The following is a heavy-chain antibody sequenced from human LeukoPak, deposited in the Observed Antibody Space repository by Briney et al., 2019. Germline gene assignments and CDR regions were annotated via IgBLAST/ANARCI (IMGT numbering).Heavy chain of an antibody. Sequence: GGTLRLSCAASGFTFSSYGMSWVRQAPGKGLEWVSAISGSGGSTYYADSEKGRFTISRDNSKNTLYLQMNSLRAEDTAVYYCARDGDYGGRGDYWGQGTLVTVSS. J-gene: IGHJ4*02. CDR3: ARDGDYGGRGDY. CDR2: ISGSGGST. CDR1: GFTFSSYG. V-gene: IGHV3-23*01. D-gene: IGHD4-23*01.